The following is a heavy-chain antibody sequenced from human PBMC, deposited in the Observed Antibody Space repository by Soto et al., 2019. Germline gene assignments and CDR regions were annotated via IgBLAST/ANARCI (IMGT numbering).Heavy chain of an antibody. CDR1: GYTFTGYY. Sequence: VASVKVSCKASGYTFTGYYMHWVRQAPGQGLEWMGWINPNSGGTNYAQKFQGWVTMTGDTSISTAYMELSRLRSDDTAVYYCARDLGGDIAAAGAPNYYYYGMDVWGQGTTVTVSS. CDR3: ARDLGGDIAAAGAPNYYYYGMDV. CDR2: INPNSGGT. D-gene: IGHD6-13*01. V-gene: IGHV1-2*04. J-gene: IGHJ6*02.